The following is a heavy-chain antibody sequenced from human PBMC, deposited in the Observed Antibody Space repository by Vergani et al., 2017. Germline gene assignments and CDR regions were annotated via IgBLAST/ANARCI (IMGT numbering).Heavy chain of an antibody. Sequence: QLQLQESGPGLVKPSETLSLTCTVSGGSFSNSGYYWGWIRQPPGKGLEWIGSIYYSGSTYYNPSLESRLTISVDTSKNQFSLKLSSVTAADTAVYFCASRLSYDSSGYDWGQGTLVTVSS. CDR2: IYYSGST. V-gene: IGHV4-39*01. CDR3: ASRLSYDSSGYD. CDR1: GGSFSNSGYY. J-gene: IGHJ4*02. D-gene: IGHD3-22*01.